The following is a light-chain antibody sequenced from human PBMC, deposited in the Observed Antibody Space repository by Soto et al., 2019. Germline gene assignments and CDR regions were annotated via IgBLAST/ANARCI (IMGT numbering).Light chain of an antibody. CDR2: WAS. Sequence: DIVMTQSPDSLAVSLGERATINCKPSQSVLSSSNNKNYLTWYQQKLGQPPRLLIYWASTRESGVPDRFSGSGSGADFTLTINSLQAEDVAVYYCQQYYSTPWTFGQGTKVEIK. CDR3: QQYYSTPWT. CDR1: QSVLSSSNNKNY. J-gene: IGKJ1*01. V-gene: IGKV4-1*01.